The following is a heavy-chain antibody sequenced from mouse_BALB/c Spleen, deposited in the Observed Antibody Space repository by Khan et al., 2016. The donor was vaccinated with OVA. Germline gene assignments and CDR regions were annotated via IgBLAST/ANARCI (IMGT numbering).Heavy chain of an antibody. CDR1: GYTFTDFT. V-gene: IGHV1S137*01. CDR3: GRGGGGDRFAY. Sequence: QVQLQQSGAELVRPGVSVKISCKGSGYTFTDFTVHWVKQSHVKSLEWIGVISSYYGDATYNQNFKDKATLTVDKSSSTAYMELARLTSEDSAISSGGRGGGGDRFAYWGQGTLVTVSA. J-gene: IGHJ3*01. CDR2: ISSYYGDA.